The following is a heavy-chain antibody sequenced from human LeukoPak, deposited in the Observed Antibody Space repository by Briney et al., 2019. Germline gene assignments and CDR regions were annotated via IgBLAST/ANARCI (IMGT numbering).Heavy chain of an antibody. J-gene: IGHJ4*02. V-gene: IGHV4-59*01. CDR2: IYYSGST. Sequence: SETLSLTCTVSGGSLSSYYWSWIRQPPGKRPEWIGYIYYSGSTNYNPSLKSRVTISVDTSKNQFSLKLSSVTAADTAVYYCARATRLAYGGNSYYFDYWGQGTLVTVSS. CDR3: ARATRLAYGGNSYYFDY. CDR1: GGSLSSYY. D-gene: IGHD4-23*01.